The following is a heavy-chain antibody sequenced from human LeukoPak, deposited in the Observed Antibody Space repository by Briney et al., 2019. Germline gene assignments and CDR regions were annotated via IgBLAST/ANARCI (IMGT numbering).Heavy chain of an antibody. CDR2: INSDGSST. CDR1: GFTFSSYW. D-gene: IGHD3-10*01. CDR3: STGSGHAFDI. J-gene: IGHJ3*02. V-gene: IGHV3-74*01. Sequence: GGSLRLSCAASGFTFSSYWMHWVLQVPGKGLLWVSRINSDGSSTSYADSVKGRFTISRDNAKNTLYVQMNSLRAEDTAVYYCSTGSGHAFDIWGRGTMVAVSS.